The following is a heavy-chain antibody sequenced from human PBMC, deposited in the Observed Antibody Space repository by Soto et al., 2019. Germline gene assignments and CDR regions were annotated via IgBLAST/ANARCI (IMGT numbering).Heavy chain of an antibody. CDR3: ARRVYYDYIWGSFVTQFFDY. V-gene: IGHV3-7*01. J-gene: IGHJ4*02. Sequence: GGSLRLSCAAFGFTFSSFAMTWVRQAPGKGLQWVANIKQDGSEKYYVDSVKGRFTISRDNAKNSLYLQMNSLRAEDTAVYYCARRVYYDYIWGSFVTQFFDYWGQGTLVTVSS. CDR1: GFTFSSFA. D-gene: IGHD3-16*01. CDR2: IKQDGSEK.